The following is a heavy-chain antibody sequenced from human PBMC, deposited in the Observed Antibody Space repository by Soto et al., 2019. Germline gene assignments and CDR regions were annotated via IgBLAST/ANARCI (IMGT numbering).Heavy chain of an antibody. D-gene: IGHD6-13*01. CDR2: MNPNSGNT. CDR3: ARGPFTDIAAAPGGMDV. CDR1: GYTFTSYD. V-gene: IGHV1-8*01. J-gene: IGHJ6*02. Sequence: AASVKVSCKASGYTFTSYDINWVRQATGQGLEWMGWMNPNSGNTGYAQKFQGRVTMTRNTSISTAYMELSSLRSEDTAVYYCARGPFTDIAAAPGGMDVWGQGTTVTVSS.